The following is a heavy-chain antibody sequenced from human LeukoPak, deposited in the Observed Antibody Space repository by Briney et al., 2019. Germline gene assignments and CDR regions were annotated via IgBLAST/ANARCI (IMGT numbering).Heavy chain of an antibody. J-gene: IGHJ4*02. CDR3: ARADGSAWPTGEFDY. CDR2: INPNSGGT. CDR1: GYTFSDYY. D-gene: IGHD6-19*01. V-gene: IGHV1-2*02. Sequence: ASVKVSCKASGYTFSDYYMHWVRQAPAQGLEWMGWINPNSGGTNYVQKFQGRVTMTRDTSISTAYMEVSRLRSDDTAVYYCARADGSAWPTGEFDYWGQGTLVTVSS.